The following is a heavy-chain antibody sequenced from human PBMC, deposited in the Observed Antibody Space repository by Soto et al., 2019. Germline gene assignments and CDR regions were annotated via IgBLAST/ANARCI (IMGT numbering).Heavy chain of an antibody. CDR1: GYTYSSYS. J-gene: IGHJ4*02. Sequence: PGGALRISFAASGYTYSSYSMSWVLQAPGKGQEWVPDMNGNGGEKYYGDSVKGRFTVSRDKAKNTLYLQMNSLRAKGTAVFYCASGIYKQLVRIWGQGTLVTVSS. CDR2: MNGNGGEK. CDR3: ASGIYKQLVRI. D-gene: IGHD6-6*01. V-gene: IGHV3-7*01.